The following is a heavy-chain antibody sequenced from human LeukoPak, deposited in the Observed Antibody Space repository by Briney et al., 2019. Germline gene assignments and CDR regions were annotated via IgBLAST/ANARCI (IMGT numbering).Heavy chain of an antibody. CDR3: AKEYSINYFDY. Sequence: GGSLRLSCSASGFSLSDYGMSWVRQAPGKGLEWVSYITMNSVRLYADSMKGRFTISRDNDKNSVYLQMNSLRDEDTAVYYRAKEYSINYFDYWGQGTLVTVSS. CDR1: GFSLSDYG. D-gene: IGHD6-13*01. V-gene: IGHV3-48*02. J-gene: IGHJ4*02. CDR2: ITMNSVR.